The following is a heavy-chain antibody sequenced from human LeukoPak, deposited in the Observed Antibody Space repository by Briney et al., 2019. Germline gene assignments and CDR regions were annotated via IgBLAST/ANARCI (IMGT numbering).Heavy chain of an antibody. CDR1: GFTFSIYT. CDR2: INYNGDNK. Sequence: GGSLRLSCAASGFTFSIYTMNWVRQAPGKGLEWVSIINYNGDNKYYADSAQGRFTISRDNSKNTVYLQMNSLRAEDTAIYYCAKDGHCPGALCPTQIAVAGYNDNWGQGTLATVSS. CDR3: AKDGHCPGALCPTQIAVAGYNDN. V-gene: IGHV3-23*01. D-gene: IGHD6-19*01. J-gene: IGHJ4*02.